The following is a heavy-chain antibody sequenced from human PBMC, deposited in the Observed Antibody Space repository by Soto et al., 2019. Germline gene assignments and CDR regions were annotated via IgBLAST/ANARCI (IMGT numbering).Heavy chain of an antibody. CDR3: ARDGFNYYDSSGYYRLFDS. Sequence: ETLSLTCTVSGGSVSSGSYYWSWIRQPPGKGLEWIGYIYYSGSTNYNPSLKSRVTMSVDRSINQFSLKLSSVTAADTAVYYCARDGFNYYDSSGYYRLFDSWGKGTLVTVS. V-gene: IGHV4-61*01. CDR2: IYYSGST. D-gene: IGHD3-22*01. J-gene: IGHJ5*01. CDR1: GGSVSSGSYY.